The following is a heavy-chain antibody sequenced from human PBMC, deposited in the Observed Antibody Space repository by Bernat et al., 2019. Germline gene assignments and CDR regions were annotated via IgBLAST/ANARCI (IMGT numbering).Heavy chain of an antibody. D-gene: IGHD6-19*01. J-gene: IGHJ4*02. V-gene: IGHV3-33*01. CDR3: ARVLGYSSGWRTGAFDY. CDR2: IWYDGSNK. Sequence: GGSGGGGGQPGRSLRLSCAASGFTFSSYGMHWVRQAPGKGLEWVAVIWYDGSNKYYADSVKGRFTISRDNSKNTLYLQMNSLRAEDTAVYYCARVLGYSSGWRTGAFDYWGQGTLVTVSS. CDR1: GFTFSSYG.